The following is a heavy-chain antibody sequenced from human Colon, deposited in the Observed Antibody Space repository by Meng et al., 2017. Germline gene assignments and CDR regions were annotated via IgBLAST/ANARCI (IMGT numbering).Heavy chain of an antibody. J-gene: IGHJ1*01. CDR3: ARGTNEYFQH. CDR1: GYTFNSHG. D-gene: IGHD2-8*01. Sequence: ASVKVSCKASGYTFNSHGFNWARLAPGQGLEWMGWLSPYSVNTKYAQKFQGRLSLTSETSTKTAYMELRDLTSDDSAIYYCARGTNEYFQHWGQGTLVTVSS. V-gene: IGHV1-18*04. CDR2: LSPYSVNT.